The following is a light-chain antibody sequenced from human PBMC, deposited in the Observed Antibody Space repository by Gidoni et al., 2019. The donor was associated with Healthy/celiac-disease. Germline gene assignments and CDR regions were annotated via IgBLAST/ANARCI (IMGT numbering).Light chain of an antibody. Sequence: DIQMNQSPSTLSASVGDRVTITCRASQSISSWLAWYQQKPGKAPKLLIYKASSLESGVPSRFSGSGSGTEFTLTISSLQPDDFATYYCQPYNSYPVTFGQGTKLEIK. CDR2: KAS. CDR3: QPYNSYPVT. CDR1: QSISSW. V-gene: IGKV1-5*03. J-gene: IGKJ2*01.